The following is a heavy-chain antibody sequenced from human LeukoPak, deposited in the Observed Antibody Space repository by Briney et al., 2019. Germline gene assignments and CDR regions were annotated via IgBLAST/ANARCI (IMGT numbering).Heavy chain of an antibody. CDR2: ISYDGSNK. Sequence: GRSLRLSCAASGFTFSSYAMHWVRQAPGKGLEWVAVISYDGSNKYYADSVKGRFTISRDNSKNTLYLQMNSLRAEDTAVYYCAREEIAVSVGVRWGQGTLVTVSS. J-gene: IGHJ4*02. CDR3: AREEIAVSVGVR. V-gene: IGHV3-30-3*01. D-gene: IGHD6-19*01. CDR1: GFTFSSYA.